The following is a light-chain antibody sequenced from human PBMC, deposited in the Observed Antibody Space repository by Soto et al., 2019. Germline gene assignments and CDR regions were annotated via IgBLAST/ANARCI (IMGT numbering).Light chain of an antibody. V-gene: IGKV3-20*01. CDR2: GAS. J-gene: IGKJ1*01. Sequence: ILLTQSPGTLSLSPGERATLACRASQSISSDHLAWYQQRPGQSPRLLIYGASSRTTGVPDRFSGSGSGTDFTLTISRLEPEDFAVYYCEQYGRSPRTFGQGTKVDI. CDR3: EQYGRSPRT. CDR1: QSISSDH.